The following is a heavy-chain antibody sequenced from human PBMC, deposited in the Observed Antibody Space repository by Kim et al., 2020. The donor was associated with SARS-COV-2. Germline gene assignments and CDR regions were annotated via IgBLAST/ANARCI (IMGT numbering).Heavy chain of an antibody. V-gene: IGHV4-59*13. J-gene: IGHJ5*02. CDR2: IYYSGST. Sequence: SETLSLTCTVSGGSISSYYWSWIRQPPGKGLEWIGYIYYSGSTNYNPSLKSRVTISVDTSKNQFSLKLSSVTAADTAVYYCARGPTVVTPFVWFDPWGQG. CDR3: ARGPTVVTPFVWFDP. CDR1: GGSISSYY. D-gene: IGHD4-17*01.